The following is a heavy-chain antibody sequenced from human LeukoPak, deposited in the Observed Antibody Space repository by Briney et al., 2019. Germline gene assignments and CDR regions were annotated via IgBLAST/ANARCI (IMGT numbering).Heavy chain of an antibody. CDR2: INQDASEI. D-gene: IGHD2-21*02. J-gene: IGHJ4*02. Sequence: GGSLRLSCVASGFTFSTYWMNWYRQAPGKGLEWVGNINQDASEINYVDSVRGRFTISRDNAKNSLHLQMNSLRAEDTAVYYCATDRDNSDWQKRFDSWGQGTLVTVSS. V-gene: IGHV3-7*01. CDR1: GFTFSTYW. CDR3: ATDRDNSDWQKRFDS.